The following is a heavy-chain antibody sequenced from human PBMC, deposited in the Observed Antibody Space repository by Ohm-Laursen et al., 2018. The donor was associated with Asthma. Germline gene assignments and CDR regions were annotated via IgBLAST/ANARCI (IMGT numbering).Heavy chain of an antibody. CDR3: ARIGPEWELPGREYSLHH. CDR2: ISTASSFI. D-gene: IGHD1-26*01. J-gene: IGHJ1*01. Sequence: GSLRLSCAASGFTFNKHHMTWVRQAPGKGLEWVASISTASSFIYYADSVRDRFTTSRDNARNSVYLQMNSLRAEDTALYYCARIGPEWELPGREYSLHHWGEGTLVTVSS. CDR1: GFTFNKHH. V-gene: IGHV3-21*01.